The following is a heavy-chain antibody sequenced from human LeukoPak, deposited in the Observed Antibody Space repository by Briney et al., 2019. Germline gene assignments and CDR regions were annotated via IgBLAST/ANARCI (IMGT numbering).Heavy chain of an antibody. CDR1: GFTVSSNY. Sequence: GGSLRLSCAASGFTVSSNYMSWVRQAPGKGLEWVSVIYSGGSTYYADSVKGRSTISRDNSKNTLYLQMNSLRAEDTAVYYCARVYSYGYYFDYWGQGTLVTVSS. J-gene: IGHJ4*02. V-gene: IGHV3-66*01. D-gene: IGHD5-18*01. CDR3: ARVYSYGYYFDY. CDR2: IYSGGST.